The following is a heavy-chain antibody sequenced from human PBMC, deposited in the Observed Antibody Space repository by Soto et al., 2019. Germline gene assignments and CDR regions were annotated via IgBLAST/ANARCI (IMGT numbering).Heavy chain of an antibody. CDR2: TYYSGST. CDR3: ATDYYYGSGRYYNYWFDP. J-gene: IGHJ5*02. V-gene: IGHV4-39*01. CDR1: GGSISSTSYY. D-gene: IGHD3-10*01. Sequence: PSETLSLTCTVSGGSISSTSYYWGWIRQPPGKGLEWIGSTYYSGSTYYNPSLKSQVTISVDTSKNQFSLKLSSVTAADTAVYYCATDYYYGSGRYYNYWFDPWGQGALVTVSS.